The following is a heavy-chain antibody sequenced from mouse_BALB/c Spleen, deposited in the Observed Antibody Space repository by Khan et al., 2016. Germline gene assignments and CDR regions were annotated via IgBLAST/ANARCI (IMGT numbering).Heavy chain of an antibody. CDR1: GYSITSGYY. V-gene: IGHV3-6*02. Sequence: EVQLQESGPGLVKPSQSLSLTCSVTGYSITSGYYWNWIRQFPGNKLEWMGYISYDGSNNYNPSLKNRISITRDTSKNQFFLKLNSVTTEDTATYYCARGNYYFDYWCQVTTLTVSS. D-gene: IGHD2-1*01. CDR3: ARGNYYFDY. CDR2: ISYDGSN. J-gene: IGHJ2*01.